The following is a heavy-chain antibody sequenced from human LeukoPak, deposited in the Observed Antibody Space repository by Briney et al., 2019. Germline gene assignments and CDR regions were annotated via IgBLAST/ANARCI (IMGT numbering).Heavy chain of an antibody. CDR2: ISYDGSNK. Sequence: PGGSLRLSCAASGFTFSSYAMHWVRQAPGKGLEWVAVISYDGSNKYYADSVKGRFTISRDNSKNTLYLQMNSLRAEDTAVYYCASYDYGDYQSDYWGQGTLVTVSS. CDR1: GFTFSSYA. J-gene: IGHJ4*02. D-gene: IGHD4-17*01. V-gene: IGHV3-30*04. CDR3: ASYDYGDYQSDY.